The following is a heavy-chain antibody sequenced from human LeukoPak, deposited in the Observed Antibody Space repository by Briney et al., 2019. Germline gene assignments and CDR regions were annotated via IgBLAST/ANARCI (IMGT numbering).Heavy chain of an antibody. CDR1: GFTFSSYW. J-gene: IGHJ4*02. D-gene: IGHD4/OR15-4a*01. CDR3: AKDSSVLLHDFDY. CDR2: INSDGSST. Sequence: HPGGSLRLSCAASGFTFSSYWMHWVRQAPGKGLVWVSRINSDGSSTSYADSVKGRFTISRDNSKNTLYLQMNSLRAEDTAVYYCAKDSSVLLHDFDYWGQGTLVTVSS. V-gene: IGHV3-74*01.